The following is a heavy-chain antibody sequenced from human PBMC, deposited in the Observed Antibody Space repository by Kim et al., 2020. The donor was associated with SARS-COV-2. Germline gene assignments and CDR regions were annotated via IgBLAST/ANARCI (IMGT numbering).Heavy chain of an antibody. Sequence: SETLSLTCTVSGGSISSSSYYWGWIRQPPGKGLEWIGSIYYSGSTYYNPSLKSRVTISVDTSKNQFSLKLSSVTAADTAVYYCARRSVVVTAITYWYFDLWGRGTLVTVSS. D-gene: IGHD2-21*02. V-gene: IGHV4-39*01. CDR2: IYYSGST. J-gene: IGHJ2*01. CDR1: GGSISSSSYY. CDR3: ARRSVVVTAITYWYFDL.